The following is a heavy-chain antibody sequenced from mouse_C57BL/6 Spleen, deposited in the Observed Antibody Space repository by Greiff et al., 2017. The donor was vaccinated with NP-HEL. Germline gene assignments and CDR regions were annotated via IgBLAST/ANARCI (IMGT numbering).Heavy chain of an antibody. Sequence: QVQLQQPGAELVRPGSSVKLSCKASGYTFTSYWMHWVKQRPIQGLEWIGKIDPSDSETHYNQKFKDKATLTVDKSSSTAYMQLSSLTSEDSAVYYCASSIHYYAMDYWGQGTSVTVSS. J-gene: IGHJ4*01. CDR1: GYTFTSYW. V-gene: IGHV1-52*01. CDR3: ASSIHYYAMDY. CDR2: IDPSDSET.